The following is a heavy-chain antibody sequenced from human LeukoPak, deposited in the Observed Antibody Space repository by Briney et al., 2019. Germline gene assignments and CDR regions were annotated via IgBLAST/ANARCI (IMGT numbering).Heavy chain of an antibody. Sequence: GGSLRLSCAASGCTFSSYAMSWVRQAPGKGLEWVSTITVSGGSTYYADSVKGRFTISRDNSKNTLDLQMNSLRAEDTAVYYCAKANWGSGYWGQGTLVTVSS. CDR3: AKANWGSGY. CDR2: ITVSGGST. D-gene: IGHD7-27*01. J-gene: IGHJ4*02. CDR1: GCTFSSYA. V-gene: IGHV3-23*01.